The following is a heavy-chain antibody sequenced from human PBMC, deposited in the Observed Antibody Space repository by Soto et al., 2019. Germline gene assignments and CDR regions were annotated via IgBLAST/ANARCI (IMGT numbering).Heavy chain of an antibody. J-gene: IGHJ4*02. CDR2: ISHDGSYK. D-gene: IGHD2-15*01. CDR3: AKDPEGGNDYFDH. CDR1: GFTFSAYG. V-gene: IGHV3-30*18. Sequence: QVQLVESGGGVVQPGRSLRLSCAASGFTFSAYGMHWVRQAPGRGLEWVAIISHDGSYKAYADSVKGRFTIARDNSKGALYLLLNSLRPDDSALYYCAKDPEGGNDYFDHCGQGTQVTVSS.